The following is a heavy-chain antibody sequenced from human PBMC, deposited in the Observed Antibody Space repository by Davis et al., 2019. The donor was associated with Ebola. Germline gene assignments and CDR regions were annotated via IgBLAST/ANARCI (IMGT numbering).Heavy chain of an antibody. J-gene: IGHJ3*02. CDR2: INPSDSYT. V-gene: IGHV5-10-1*01. CDR1: GYSFTSYW. D-gene: IGHD2-21*02. Sequence: PGESLKISCKGSGYSFTSYWISWVRQLPGKGLEWMGRINPSDSYTNYSPSFQGHVTISADKSTGTAYLQWSTLKASDTAMYFCASLCGGDCYDAFDIWGQGTMVTVSS. CDR3: ASLCGGDCYDAFDI.